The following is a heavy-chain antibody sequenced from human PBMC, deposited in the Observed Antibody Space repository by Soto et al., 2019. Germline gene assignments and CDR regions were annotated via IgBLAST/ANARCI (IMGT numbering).Heavy chain of an antibody. CDR1: GFTFSSYA. CDR2: ISGSGGST. CDR3: AKREAFDI. J-gene: IGHJ3*02. V-gene: IGHV3-23*01. Sequence: GESLKISCAASGFTFSSYAMSWVRQAPGKGLEWVSAISGSGGSTYYADSGKGRFTISRDNSKNTLYLQMNSLRTEDTAVYYCAKREAFDIWGQGTMVTVSS. D-gene: IGHD1-26*01.